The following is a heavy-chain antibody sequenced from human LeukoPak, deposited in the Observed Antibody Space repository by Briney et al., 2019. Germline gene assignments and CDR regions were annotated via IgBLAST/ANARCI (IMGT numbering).Heavy chain of an antibody. D-gene: IGHD3-9*01. V-gene: IGHV4-4*07. CDR3: ASQYDILTGPDY. CDR1: GGSISSYY. Sequence: SETLSLTCTVSGGSISSYYWSWIRQPAGKGLEWIGRIYTSGSTNYNPSLKSRVTISVDTSKNQFSLKLSSVTAADTAVYYCASQYDILTGPDYWGQGTLVTVSS. J-gene: IGHJ4*02. CDR2: IYTSGST.